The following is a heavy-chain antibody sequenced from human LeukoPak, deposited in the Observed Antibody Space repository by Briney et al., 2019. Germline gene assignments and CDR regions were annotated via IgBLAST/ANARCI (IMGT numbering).Heavy chain of an antibody. CDR1: GFTFSSYA. J-gene: IGHJ3*02. D-gene: IGHD2-2*01. CDR2: ISGSGGST. CDR3: AKDDCSSTSCYRTYAFDI. Sequence: GGSLRLSCAASGFTFSSYAMSWVRQAPGKGLEWVSAISGSGGSTYYADSVKGRFTISRGNSKNTLYLQMNSLRAEDTAVYYCAKDDCSSTSCYRTYAFDIWGQGTMVTVSS. V-gene: IGHV3-23*01.